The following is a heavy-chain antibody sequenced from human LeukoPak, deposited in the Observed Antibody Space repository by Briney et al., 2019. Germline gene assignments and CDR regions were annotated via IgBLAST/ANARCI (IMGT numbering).Heavy chain of an antibody. CDR3: ARGVVVTAILYYYYMDV. J-gene: IGHJ6*03. Sequence: SETLSLTCAVYGGSFSGYYWSWIRQPPGKGLEWIGEINHSGSTNYNPSLKSRVTISVDTSKNQFSLKLSSVTAADTAVYYCARGVVVTAILYYYYMDVWGKGTTVTVSS. D-gene: IGHD2-21*02. CDR1: GGSFSGYY. V-gene: IGHV4-34*01. CDR2: INHSGST.